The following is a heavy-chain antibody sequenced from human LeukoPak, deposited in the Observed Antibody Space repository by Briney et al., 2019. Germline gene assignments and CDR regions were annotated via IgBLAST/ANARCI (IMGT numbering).Heavy chain of an antibody. Sequence: SQTLSLTCTVSGGSISSGSYYWSWIRQPAGKGLEWIGRIYTSGSTNYNPSLKSRVTISVDTSKNQFSLKLSSVTAADTAVYYCARSFWFRSVRHKKDYGGNSYMDVWGKGTTVTVSS. D-gene: IGHD4-23*01. CDR2: IYTSGST. CDR3: ARSFWFRSVRHKKDYGGNSYMDV. J-gene: IGHJ6*03. CDR1: GGSISSGSYY. V-gene: IGHV4-61*02.